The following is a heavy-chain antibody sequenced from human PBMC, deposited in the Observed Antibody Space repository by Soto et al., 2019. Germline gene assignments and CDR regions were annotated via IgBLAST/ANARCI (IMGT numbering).Heavy chain of an antibody. J-gene: IGHJ4*02. Sequence: QVQLVQSGAEVKKPGSSVKVSCEASGCTFNTYTINWVRQAPGRGLEWMGQVIPMYDSVNYAESFQGRVTITADKSTNIAYMELSSLRSEDTALYFCASWRSYSGSYCFDYWGQGTLVIVSS. CDR3: ASWRSYSGSYCFDY. CDR2: VIPMYDSV. D-gene: IGHD1-26*01. CDR1: GCTFNTYT. V-gene: IGHV1-69*06.